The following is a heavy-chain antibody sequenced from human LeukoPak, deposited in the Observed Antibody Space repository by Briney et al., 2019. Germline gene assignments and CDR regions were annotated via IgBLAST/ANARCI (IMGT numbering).Heavy chain of an antibody. CDR1: GFTFSSYS. CDR2: ISSSSSTI. J-gene: IGHJ4*02. CDR3: ARGRHYYDSSGYLNDY. Sequence: GGSLRLSCAASGFTFSSYSMNWVRQAPGKGLEWVSYISSSSSTIYYADSEKGRFTISRDNAKNTLYLQMNSLRAEDTAVYYCARGRHYYDSSGYLNDYWGQGTLVTVSS. V-gene: IGHV3-48*04. D-gene: IGHD3-22*01.